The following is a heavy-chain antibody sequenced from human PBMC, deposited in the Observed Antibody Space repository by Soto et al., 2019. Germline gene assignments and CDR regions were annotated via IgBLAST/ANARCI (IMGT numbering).Heavy chain of an antibody. Sequence: EVQLLESGGGLVQPGGSLRLSCAASGFTFSSYAMSWVRQAPGQGLEWVSAISGSGGSTYYADSVKGRFTISRDNFKNTLYLQMNSLRAEDTAVYYCAKRLGYDSSGYSGPDWFDPWGQGTLVTVSS. CDR1: GFTFSSYA. CDR3: AKRLGYDSSGYSGPDWFDP. D-gene: IGHD3-22*01. J-gene: IGHJ5*02. CDR2: ISGSGGST. V-gene: IGHV3-23*01.